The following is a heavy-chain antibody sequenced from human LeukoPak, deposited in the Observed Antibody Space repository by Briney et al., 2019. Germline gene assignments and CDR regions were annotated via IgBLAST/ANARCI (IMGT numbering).Heavy chain of an antibody. Sequence: ASVKVSCKASGYTFTTYDMNWVRQATGQGLEWMGWMDPKSGNTAYAQNFQGRVTITRNTSITTAYMELTSLTSEDTAIYYCARSIGSSSSPWGQGTLVSVSS. CDR1: GYTFTTYD. J-gene: IGHJ5*02. CDR2: MDPKSGNT. CDR3: ARSIGSSSSP. D-gene: IGHD6-13*01. V-gene: IGHV1-8*03.